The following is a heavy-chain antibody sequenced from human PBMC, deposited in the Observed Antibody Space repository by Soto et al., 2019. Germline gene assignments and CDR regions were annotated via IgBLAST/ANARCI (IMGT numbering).Heavy chain of an antibody. V-gene: IGHV4-4*02. Sequence: PSETLSLTCAVSGGPFTSNNWWPWVRQPPGQGLEWIGEIYRTGSTNYNPSLKSRVTISLDKSENQFSLKGTSLTAAGTAVYYCASRDPGTSVDYWGQGTLVTAPQ. CDR1: GGPFTSNNW. CDR3: ASRDPGTSVDY. CDR2: IYRTGST. D-gene: IGHD1-7*01. J-gene: IGHJ4*02.